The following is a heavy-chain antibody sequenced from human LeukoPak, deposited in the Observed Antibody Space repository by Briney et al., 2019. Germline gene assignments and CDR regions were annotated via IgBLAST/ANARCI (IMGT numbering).Heavy chain of an antibody. CDR3: ARGYYYYGSGDAFDI. Sequence: GASVKVSCKASGYTFTSYDINWVRQATGQGLEWMGWMNPNSGNTGYAQKFQGRVTITRNTSISTAYMELSSPRSEDTAVYYCARGYYYYGSGDAFDIWGQGTMVTVSS. V-gene: IGHV1-8*03. CDR1: GYTFTSYD. J-gene: IGHJ3*02. D-gene: IGHD3-10*01. CDR2: MNPNSGNT.